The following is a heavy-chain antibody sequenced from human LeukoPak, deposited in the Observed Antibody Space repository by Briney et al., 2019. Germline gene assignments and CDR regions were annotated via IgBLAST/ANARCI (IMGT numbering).Heavy chain of an antibody. V-gene: IGHV1-2*02. D-gene: IGHD2-15*01. J-gene: IGHJ4*02. CDR3: ARDPPDGDIVVVVAATRVDY. CDR1: GYTFTGYY. Sequence: ASVKVSCKASGYTFTGYYMHWLRQAPGQGLEWMGWINPNSGGTNYAQKFQGRVTMTRDTSISTAYMELSRLRSDDTAVYYCARDPPDGDIVVVVAATRVDYWGQGTLVTVSS. CDR2: INPNSGGT.